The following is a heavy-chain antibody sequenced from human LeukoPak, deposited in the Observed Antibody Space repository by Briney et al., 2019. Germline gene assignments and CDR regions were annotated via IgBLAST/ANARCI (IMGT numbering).Heavy chain of an antibody. J-gene: IGHJ4*02. V-gene: IGHV3-21*01. Sequence: KSGGSLRLSCAASGFTFSNYNMNWVRQAPGKGLEWVSSISSSSYIYYADSVKGRFTISRDNAKNSLYLQMNSLRADDTAVYYCARAWNSYFDYWGQGTLVTVSS. D-gene: IGHD2/OR15-2a*01. CDR2: ISSSSYI. CDR1: GFTFSNYN. CDR3: ARAWNSYFDY.